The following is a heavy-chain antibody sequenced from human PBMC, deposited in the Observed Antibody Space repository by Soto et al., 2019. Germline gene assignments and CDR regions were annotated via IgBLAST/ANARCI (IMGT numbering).Heavy chain of an antibody. D-gene: IGHD3-10*01. CDR1: GGTFSSYT. V-gene: IGHV1-69*08. CDR3: ARDPTMVRGGRRFDY. J-gene: IGHJ4*02. Sequence: QVQLVQSGAEVKKPGSSVKVSCKASGGTFSSYTISWVRQAPGQGLEWMGRIIPILGIANYAQKFQGRVTIAADKHTSTVYMELSGLRSEDTAVQYCARDPTMVRGGRRFDYWGQGTLVTVSS. CDR2: IIPILGIA.